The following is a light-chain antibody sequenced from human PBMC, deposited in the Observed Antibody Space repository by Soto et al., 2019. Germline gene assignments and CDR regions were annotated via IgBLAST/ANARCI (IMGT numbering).Light chain of an antibody. Sequence: EIVMTQSPATLSMSPGERATLSCRASQSVSTNLAWHQQKPGQAPRLLIFDASARATGIPDRFSGSGSGTQFTLTISSLQSEDFAVYYCQQYSKWPWTFGRGTKVEI. CDR3: QQYSKWPWT. V-gene: IGKV3-15*01. J-gene: IGKJ1*01. CDR1: QSVSTN. CDR2: DAS.